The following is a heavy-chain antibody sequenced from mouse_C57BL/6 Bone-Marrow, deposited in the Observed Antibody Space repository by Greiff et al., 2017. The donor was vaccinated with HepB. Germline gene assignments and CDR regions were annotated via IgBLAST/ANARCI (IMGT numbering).Heavy chain of an antibody. J-gene: IGHJ4*01. CDR1: GFTFNTYA. Sequence: EVQLQQSGGGLVQPKGSLKLSCAASGFTFNTYAMHWVRQAPGKGLEWVARIRSKSSNYATYYADSVKDRFTISRDDSQSMLYLQMNNLKTEDTAMYYCVGFHYYGSSYYAMDYWGQGTSVTVSS. CDR3: VGFHYYGSSYYAMDY. CDR2: IRSKSSNYAT. V-gene: IGHV10-3*01. D-gene: IGHD1-1*01.